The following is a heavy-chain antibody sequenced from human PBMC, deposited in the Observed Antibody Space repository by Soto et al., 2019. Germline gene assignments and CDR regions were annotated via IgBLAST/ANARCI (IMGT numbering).Heavy chain of an antibody. J-gene: IGHJ3*02. V-gene: IGHV4-4*02. CDR2: IYHSGST. D-gene: IGHD3-22*01. Sequence: QVQLQESGPGLVKPSGTLSLTCAVSGGSISSSNWWSWVRQPPGKGLEWIGEIYHSGSTNYNPSLKSRVTISVDKSKNQFSLKLSSVTAADTAVYYCAREANYYDSSGYYGKDAFDIWGQGTMVTVSS. CDR1: GGSISSSNW. CDR3: AREANYYDSSGYYGKDAFDI.